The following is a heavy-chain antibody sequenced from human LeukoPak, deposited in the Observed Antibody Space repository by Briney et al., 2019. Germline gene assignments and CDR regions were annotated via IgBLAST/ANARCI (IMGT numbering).Heavy chain of an antibody. CDR1: GGSISSGDYY. D-gene: IGHD5-18*01. J-gene: IGHJ4*02. CDR2: IYYSGST. CDR3: ARHNEGGVDTAMAVFDY. Sequence: SETLSLTRTVSGGSISSGDYYWSWIRQPPGKGLEWIGYIYYSGSTYYNPSLKSRVTISVDTSKNQFSLKLSSVTAADTAVYYCARHNEGGVDTAMAVFDYWGQGTLVTVSS. V-gene: IGHV4-30-4*01.